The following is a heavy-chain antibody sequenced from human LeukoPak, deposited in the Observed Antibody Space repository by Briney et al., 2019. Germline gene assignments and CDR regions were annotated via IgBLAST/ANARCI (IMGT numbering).Heavy chain of an antibody. D-gene: IGHD4-17*01. CDR1: GGSISSGSYY. V-gene: IGHV4-39*01. CDR3: ARGHDYGDFDY. J-gene: IGHJ4*02. CDR2: VYYSGST. Sequence: SETLSLTCTVSGGSISSGSYYWGWIRQPPGKGLEWIGSVYYSGSTYYYPSLKSRATISVDTSKNQFSLKLSSVTAADTAVYYCARGHDYGDFDYWGQGTLVTVSS.